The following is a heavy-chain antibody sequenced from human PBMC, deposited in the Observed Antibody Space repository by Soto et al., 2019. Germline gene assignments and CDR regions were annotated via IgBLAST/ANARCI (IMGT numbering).Heavy chain of an antibody. CDR3: ARGGRVNYDFWSGEYYYYGMDV. CDR2: INHSGST. Sequence: SETLSLTXAVYGGSFSGYYWSWIRQPPGKGLEWIGEINHSGSTNYNPSLKSRVTISVDTSKNQFSLKLSSVTAADTAVYYCARGGRVNYDFWSGEYYYYGMDVWGQGTTVTVSS. CDR1: GGSFSGYY. V-gene: IGHV4-34*01. J-gene: IGHJ6*02. D-gene: IGHD3-3*01.